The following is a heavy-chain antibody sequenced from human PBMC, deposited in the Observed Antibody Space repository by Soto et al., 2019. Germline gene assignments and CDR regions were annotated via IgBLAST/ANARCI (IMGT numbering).Heavy chain of an antibody. Sequence: DVQLLESGGGLVQWGGSLRLSCVTSGFTFSTYGMTWVRQAPGKGLEWVSYGGSGGSRYYAESVKGRFTISRDNSKNTLSRETNSLRAEDTATYFCVKFRGRAYPYYYMDVWGKGTTVTVSS. D-gene: IGHD3-10*01. CDR1: GFTFSTYG. V-gene: IGHV3-23*01. CDR3: VKFRGRAYPYYYMDV. CDR2: YGGSGGSR. J-gene: IGHJ6*03.